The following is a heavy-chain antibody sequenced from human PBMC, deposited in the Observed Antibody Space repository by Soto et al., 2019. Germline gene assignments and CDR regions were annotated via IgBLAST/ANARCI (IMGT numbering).Heavy chain of an antibody. Sequence: QVQLVESGGGVVQPGRSLRLSCAASGFTFSSYGMHWVRQAPGKGLEWVAVIWYDGSNKYYADSVKGRFTISRDNSKNTLYLQMNSLRAEDTAVYYCARPYCSGGSCYYAAFDIWGQGTMVTVSS. V-gene: IGHV3-33*01. CDR3: ARPYCSGGSCYYAAFDI. J-gene: IGHJ3*02. CDR1: GFTFSSYG. CDR2: IWYDGSNK. D-gene: IGHD2-15*01.